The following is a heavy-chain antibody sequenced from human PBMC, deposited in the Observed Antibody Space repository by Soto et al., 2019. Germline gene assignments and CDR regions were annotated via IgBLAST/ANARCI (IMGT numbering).Heavy chain of an antibody. CDR2: ISGSGGST. CDR3: AKGGLYYDYVWGSYRCFSDGFDI. Sequence: EGSLRLSCAASGFTFSSYAMSWVRKAPGKGLEWVSAISGSGGSTYYADSVKGRFTISRDNSKNTLYLQMNSLRAEDTAVYYCAKGGLYYDYVWGSYRCFSDGFDIWGQGTRVTVSS. CDR1: GFTFSSYA. J-gene: IGHJ3*02. V-gene: IGHV3-23*01. D-gene: IGHD3-16*02.